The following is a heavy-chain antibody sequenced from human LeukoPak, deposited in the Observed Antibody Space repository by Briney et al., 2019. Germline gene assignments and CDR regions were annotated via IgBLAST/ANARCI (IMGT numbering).Heavy chain of an antibody. V-gene: IGHV3-30*03. CDR1: GFTFSSYA. CDR2: ILYDGSTQ. CDR3: AREEITGTLGYFDS. D-gene: IGHD1-20*01. Sequence: PGGSLRLSCAASGFTFSSYAMSWVRQAPGKGLEWVAVILYDGSTQYYADSVKGRFTISRDNAKSSLYLQMNGLRAEDTAVYYCAREEITGTLGYFDSWGQGTLVTVSS. J-gene: IGHJ4*02.